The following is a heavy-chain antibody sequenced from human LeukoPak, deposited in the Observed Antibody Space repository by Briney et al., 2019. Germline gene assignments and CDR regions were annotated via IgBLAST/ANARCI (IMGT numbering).Heavy chain of an antibody. CDR2: IKDDGSET. CDR3: ARDVVVVAATPWFDP. CDR1: GFTFSLYT. V-gene: IGHV3-7*01. J-gene: IGHJ5*02. Sequence: PGGSLRLSCEASGFTFSLYTINWVRQAPGKGLEWVANIKDDGSETYYVDSVKGRFTISRDNAKNSLYLQMNSLRGEGTAVYYCARDVVVVAATPWFDPWGQGTLVTVSS. D-gene: IGHD2-15*01.